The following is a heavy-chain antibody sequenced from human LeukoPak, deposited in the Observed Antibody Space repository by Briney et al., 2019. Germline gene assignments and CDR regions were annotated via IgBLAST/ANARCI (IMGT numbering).Heavy chain of an antibody. V-gene: IGHV3-33*01. CDR1: GFTFSSYG. J-gene: IGHJ6*02. CDR2: IWYDGSNK. D-gene: IGHD6-19*01. Sequence: PGGSLRLSCAASGFTFSSYGMHWVRQAPGKGLEWVAVIWYDGSNKYYADSVKSRFTISRDNSKNTLYLQMNSLRAEDTAVYYCARDKGSSGDYYYYYGMDVWGQGTTVTVSS. CDR3: ARDKGSSGDYYYYYGMDV.